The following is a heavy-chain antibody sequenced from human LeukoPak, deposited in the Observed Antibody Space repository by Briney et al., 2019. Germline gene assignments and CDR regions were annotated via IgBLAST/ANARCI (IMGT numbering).Heavy chain of an antibody. CDR2: ISGSGGST. D-gene: IGHD2-8*01. V-gene: IGHV3-23*01. CDR3: AKGYCAKGSCQYYFDY. J-gene: IGHJ4*02. CDR1: GFTFSTYA. Sequence: GGSLRLSCAASGFTFSTYAMSWVRQAPGKGLEWVSAISGSGGSTYYADSVKGRFTISRDNSENTLYVQMNSLRAEDTAVYYCAKGYCAKGSCQYYFDYWGQRTLVTVSS.